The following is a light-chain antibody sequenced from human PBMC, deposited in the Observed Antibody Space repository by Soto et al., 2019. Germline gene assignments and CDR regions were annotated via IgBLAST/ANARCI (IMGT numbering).Light chain of an antibody. CDR2: ETN. J-gene: IGLJ2*01. V-gene: IGLV1-51*01. CDR1: NTNIGNNY. CDR3: GTWDSSLTAVV. Sequence: QSVLTQPPSVSAAPRQKVTISCSGSNTNIGNNYVSWYQQLPGTAPKLLIYETNKRPSGIPDRFSGSKSGTSASLGITGLPTGDEADYYCGTWDSSLTAVVFGGGTKLTVL.